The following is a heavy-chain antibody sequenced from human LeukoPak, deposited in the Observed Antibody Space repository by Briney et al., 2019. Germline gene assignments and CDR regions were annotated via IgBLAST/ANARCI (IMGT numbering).Heavy chain of an antibody. D-gene: IGHD4-11*01. CDR3: ARTTVTIDGFDY. J-gene: IGHJ4*02. V-gene: IGHV3-21*01. CDR1: GFTFSSYS. CDR2: ISSSSSYI. Sequence: GGSLRLXCAVSGFTFSSYSMNWVRQAPGKGLEWVSSISSSSSYIYYADSVKGRFTISRDNAKNSLYLQMNSLKTEDTAVYYCARTTVTIDGFDYWGQGTLVTVSS.